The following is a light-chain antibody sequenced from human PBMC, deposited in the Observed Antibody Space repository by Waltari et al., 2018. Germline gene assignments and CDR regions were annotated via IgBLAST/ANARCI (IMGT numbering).Light chain of an antibody. CDR2: DAS. CDR1: HSISNY. CDR3: QQRNYWPLT. Sequence: EIVLTQSPATLSLSPGERATLSCRASHSISNYLAWYQQRPGRSPRLLMYDASKRATGIPARFSGSGSGTDFTLTITSLEPEDVAVYYCQQRNYWPLTYGGGTRVEIK. J-gene: IGKJ4*01. V-gene: IGKV3-11*01.